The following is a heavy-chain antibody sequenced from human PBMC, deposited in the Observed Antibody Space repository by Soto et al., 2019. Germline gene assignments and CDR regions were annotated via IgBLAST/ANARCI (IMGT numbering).Heavy chain of an antibody. CDR2: IRSKAYGGTT. Sequence: GGSLRLSCTASGFTFGDYAMSWFRQAPGKGLEWVGFIRSKAYGGTTEYAASVKGRFIISRDDSKSIAYLQMNSLKTEDTAVYYCTSDRYCSGGSCYRIDYWGQGTLVTVS. CDR3: TSDRYCSGGSCYRIDY. J-gene: IGHJ4*02. D-gene: IGHD2-15*01. V-gene: IGHV3-49*03. CDR1: GFTFGDYA.